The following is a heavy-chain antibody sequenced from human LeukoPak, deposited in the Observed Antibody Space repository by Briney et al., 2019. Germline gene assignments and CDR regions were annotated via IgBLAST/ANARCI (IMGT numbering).Heavy chain of an antibody. D-gene: IGHD3-10*01. CDR1: GYTFTSYA. V-gene: IGHV7-4-1*02. J-gene: IGHJ6*02. CDR2: INTNTGNP. CDR3: ARVGLSSPLLWFGQYYYYYYGMDV. Sequence: ASVKVSCKASGYTFTSYAMNWVRQAPGQGLEWMGWINTNTGNPTYAQGFTGRFVFSLDTSVSTAYLQISSLKAEDTAVYYCARVGLSSPLLWFGQYYYYYYGMDVWGQGTTVTVSS.